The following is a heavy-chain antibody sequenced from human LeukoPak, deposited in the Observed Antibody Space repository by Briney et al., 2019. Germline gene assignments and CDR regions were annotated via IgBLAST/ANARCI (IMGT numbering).Heavy chain of an antibody. Sequence: SETLSLTCTVSGGSISSYYWSWIRQPPGKGLEWIGYIYYSGSTNYNPSLKSRVTISVDTSKNQFSLKLTSVTAADTAVYYCARASYYYESSGSVHAFDIWGQGTMVTVSS. V-gene: IGHV4-59*01. J-gene: IGHJ3*02. D-gene: IGHD3-22*01. CDR2: IYYSGST. CDR1: GGSISSYY. CDR3: ARASYYYESSGSVHAFDI.